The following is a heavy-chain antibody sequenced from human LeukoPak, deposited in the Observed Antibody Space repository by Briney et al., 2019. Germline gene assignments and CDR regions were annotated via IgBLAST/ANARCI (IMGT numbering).Heavy chain of an antibody. V-gene: IGHV4-61*02. CDR2: IYTSGST. D-gene: IGHD2-21*01. CDR1: GGSISSGSYY. J-gene: IGHJ3*02. Sequence: SETLSLTCTVSGGSISSGSYYWSWIRQPAGKGLEWIGRIYTSGSTNYNPSLKSRVTISVDTSKNQFSLKLSSVTAADTAVYYCAREPLLLIAFDIWGQGTMVTVSS. CDR3: AREPLLLIAFDI.